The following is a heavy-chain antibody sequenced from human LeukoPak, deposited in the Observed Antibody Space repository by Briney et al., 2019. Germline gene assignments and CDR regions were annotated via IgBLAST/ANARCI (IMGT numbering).Heavy chain of an antibody. J-gene: IGHJ4*02. D-gene: IGHD3-22*01. CDR2: INHSGST. V-gene: IGHV4-34*01. CDR3: ARGGRYYDSSGYSKTGLDF. Sequence: SETLSLTCAVYGGSFCGYYWSWIRQPPGKGLEWIGEINHSGSTNYNPSLKSGVTISVDKSKKQFSLKLSFVPAADTAVYYCARGGRYYDSSGYSKTGLDFCCWGTLVTVSS. CDR1: GGSFCGYY.